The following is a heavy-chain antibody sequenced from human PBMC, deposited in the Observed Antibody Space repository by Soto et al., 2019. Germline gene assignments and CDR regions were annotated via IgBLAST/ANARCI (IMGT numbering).Heavy chain of an antibody. CDR1: GDSISTYY. V-gene: IGHV4-59*01. J-gene: IGHJ5*02. CDR3: TGAYYDVSGYSLDP. Sequence: SETLSLTCSVSGDSISTYYWSWIRQPPGKGLEWIGYIYYGGSINYNPSLKSRVIISVDTAKNQFSLRLSSVSAADTAVYYCTGAYYDVSGYSLDPWGQGTSVTVSS. CDR2: IYYGGSI. D-gene: IGHD3-22*01.